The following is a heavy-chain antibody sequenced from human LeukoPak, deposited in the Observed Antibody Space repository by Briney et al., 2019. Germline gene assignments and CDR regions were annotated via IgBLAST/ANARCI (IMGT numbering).Heavy chain of an antibody. J-gene: IGHJ4*02. CDR1: GYTFTSCY. V-gene: IGHV1-46*01. CDR2: RNPCASST. D-gene: IGHD2-21*02. Sequence: PSVKVSCKTSGYTFTSCYMPWVRQAPGQGLEWMGMRNPCASSTRYAHKFQGRLTITTETTTNTVYMELRSLRTEDAAVYYCARGGFCDSAAAFDDWGQGTLVPVSA. CDR3: ARGGFCDSAAAFDD.